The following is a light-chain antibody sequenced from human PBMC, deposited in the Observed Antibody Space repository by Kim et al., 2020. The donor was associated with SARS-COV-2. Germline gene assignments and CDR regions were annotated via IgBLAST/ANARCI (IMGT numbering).Light chain of an antibody. J-gene: IGLJ3*02. CDR3: LLYYGGAWV. V-gene: IGLV7-43*01. CDR2: STS. Sequence: PGGTVTLACASSTGAVTSCYYPNWFQQKPGQAPRALIYSTSNKPSWTPARFSGSLLGGKAALTLSGVQPEDEAEYYCLLYYGGAWVFGGGTQLTVL. CDR1: TGAVTSCYY.